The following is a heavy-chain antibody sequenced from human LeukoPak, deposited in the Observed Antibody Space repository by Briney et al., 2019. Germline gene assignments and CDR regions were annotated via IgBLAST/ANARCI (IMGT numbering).Heavy chain of an antibody. Sequence: PGRSLRLSCAASGFTFDDYAMHWVRQAPGKGLEWVSGISWNSGSKGYADSVKGRFTISRDNAKNSLYLQMNSLRAEDTALYYCAKDVLWFGELSYFDYWGQGTLVTVSS. J-gene: IGHJ4*02. CDR2: ISWNSGSK. CDR1: GFTFDDYA. V-gene: IGHV3-9*01. D-gene: IGHD3-10*01. CDR3: AKDVLWFGELSYFDY.